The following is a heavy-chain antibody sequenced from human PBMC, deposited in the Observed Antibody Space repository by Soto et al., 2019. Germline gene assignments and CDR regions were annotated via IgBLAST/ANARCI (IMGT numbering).Heavy chain of an antibody. J-gene: IGHJ3*02. V-gene: IGHV3-53*01. CDR1: GFTVSSNY. D-gene: IGHD5-12*01. Sequence: GGSLRLSCAASGFTVSSNYMSWVRQAPGKGLEWVSVIYSGGSTYYADSVKGRFTISRDNAKNSLYLQMNSLRAEDTAVYYCARKLRATGAFDIWGQGTMVTVS. CDR2: IYSGGST. CDR3: ARKLRATGAFDI.